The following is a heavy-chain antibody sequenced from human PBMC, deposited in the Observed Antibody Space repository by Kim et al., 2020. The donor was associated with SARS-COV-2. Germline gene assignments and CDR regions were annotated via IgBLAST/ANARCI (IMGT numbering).Heavy chain of an antibody. D-gene: IGHD3-10*01. Sequence: GGSLRLSCAASGFTFSSYGMHWVRQAPGKGLEWVAVIWYDGSNKYYADSVKGRFTISRDNSKNTLYLQMNSLRAEDTAVYYCASAGWFGELLSHFDYWGQGTLVTVSS. CDR2: IWYDGSNK. CDR1: GFTFSSYG. V-gene: IGHV3-33*01. CDR3: ASAGWFGELLSHFDY. J-gene: IGHJ4*02.